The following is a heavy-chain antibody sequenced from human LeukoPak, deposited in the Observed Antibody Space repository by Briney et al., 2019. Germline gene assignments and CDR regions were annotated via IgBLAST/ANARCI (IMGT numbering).Heavy chain of an antibody. CDR3: AHLYDYYDNGELDY. CDR1: GFTFSTYN. CDR2: ISTTSSYI. Sequence: GGSLRLSCAASGFTFSTYNMNWVRQAPGKGLEWVSSISTTSSYIYYADSVKGRFTISRDNSKNTLYLQMNSLRAEDTAVYYCAHLYDYYDNGELDYWGQGTLVTVSS. D-gene: IGHD3-22*01. J-gene: IGHJ4*02. V-gene: IGHV3-21*01.